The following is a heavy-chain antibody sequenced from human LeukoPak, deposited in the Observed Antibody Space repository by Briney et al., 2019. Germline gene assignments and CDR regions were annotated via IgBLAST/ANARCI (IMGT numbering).Heavy chain of an antibody. Sequence: GSLRLSCAASGFTFDDYAMHWVRQPPGKGLEWIGYIYYSGSTNYNPSLKSRVTISVDTSKNQFSLKLSSVTAADTAVYYCARVWDFWSGYYPLGQGTLVTVSS. J-gene: IGHJ5*02. CDR2: IYYSGST. CDR1: GFTFDDYA. V-gene: IGHV4-59*01. CDR3: ARVWDFWSGYYP. D-gene: IGHD3-3*01.